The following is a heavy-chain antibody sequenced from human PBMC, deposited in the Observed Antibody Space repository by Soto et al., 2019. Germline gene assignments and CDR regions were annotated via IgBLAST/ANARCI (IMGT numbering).Heavy chain of an antibody. CDR3: ANALDYDFWSGYYPRRDYYDGMDV. CDR1: GFTFSSYG. CDR2: ISYDGSNK. V-gene: IGHV3-30*18. D-gene: IGHD3-3*01. J-gene: IGHJ6*02. Sequence: QVQLVESGGGVVQPGRSLRLSCAASGFTFSSYGMHWVRQSPGKGLEWVAVISYDGSNKYYADSVKGRFTISRDNSKNTLYLQMNSLRAEDTAVYYCANALDYDFWSGYYPRRDYYDGMDVWGQGTTVTVSS.